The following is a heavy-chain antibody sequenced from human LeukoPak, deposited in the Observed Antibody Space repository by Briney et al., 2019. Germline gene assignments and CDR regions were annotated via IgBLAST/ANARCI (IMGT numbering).Heavy chain of an antibody. CDR1: GFTFSSYG. CDR3: ARAQELLKGELDY. Sequence: GRSLRLSCAASGFTFSSYGMHWVRQAPGKGLEWVAVIWYDGSNKYYADSVKGRFTISRDNSKHPLYLQMNSLRAEDTAVYYCARAQELLKGELDYWGQGTLVTVSS. V-gene: IGHV3-33*01. D-gene: IGHD1-26*01. CDR2: IWYDGSNK. J-gene: IGHJ4*02.